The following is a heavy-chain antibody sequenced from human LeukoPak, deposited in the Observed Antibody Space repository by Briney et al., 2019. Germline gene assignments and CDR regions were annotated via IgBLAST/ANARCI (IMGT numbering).Heavy chain of an antibody. CDR2: ISGRGGST. Sequence: GGSLRLSCAASGFTFSSYAMSWARQAPGEGLEWVSAISGRGGSTYYADSVKGRFTISRDNSKNTLYLQMNSLRAEDTAVYYCAKDLSVYSSSWYSWFDPWGQGTLVTVSS. CDR1: GFTFSSYA. CDR3: AKDLSVYSSSWYSWFDP. V-gene: IGHV3-23*01. D-gene: IGHD6-13*01. J-gene: IGHJ5*02.